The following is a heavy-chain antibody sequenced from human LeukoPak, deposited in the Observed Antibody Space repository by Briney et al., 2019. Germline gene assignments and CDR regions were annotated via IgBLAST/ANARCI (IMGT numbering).Heavy chain of an antibody. J-gene: IGHJ3*01. CDR3: ARLSIAAAGDHEN. D-gene: IGHD6-13*01. V-gene: IGHV3-30*19. CDR2: ISYDGSNK. CDR1: GFTFSSYG. Sequence: GGSLRLSCAASGFTFSSYGMHWVRQAPGKGLEWVAVISYDGSNKYYADSVKGRFTISRDNSKNTLYLQMNSLRAEDTAVYYCARLSIAAAGDHENWGQGTMVTVSS.